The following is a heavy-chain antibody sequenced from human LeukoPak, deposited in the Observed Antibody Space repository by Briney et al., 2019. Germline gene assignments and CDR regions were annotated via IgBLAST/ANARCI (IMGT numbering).Heavy chain of an antibody. D-gene: IGHD6-13*01. CDR2: INPNSGDT. J-gene: IGHJ4*02. CDR3: ARDRTSTWYGGIDY. V-gene: IGHV1-2*02. CDR1: GYTFTGYF. Sequence: ASVKVSCKASGYTFTGYFMHWVRRAPGQGLECMGWINPNSGDTNYAQKFQGRVTMTRDTSISTAYMELSGLRSDDTAVYYCARDRTSTWYGGIDYWGQGTLVTVSS.